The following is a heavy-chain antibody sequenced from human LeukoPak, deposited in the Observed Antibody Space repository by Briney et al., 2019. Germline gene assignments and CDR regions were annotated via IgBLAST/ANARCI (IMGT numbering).Heavy chain of an antibody. J-gene: IGHJ4*02. CDR1: GGSISSSSYY. Sequence: NPSETLSLTCTVSGGSISSSSYYWGWIRQPPGKGLEWIGSIYYSGSTYYNPSLKSRVTISVDTSKNQFSLKLSSVTAADTAVYYCARDRGLDGGNGFNRMPHFDYWGQGTLVTVSS. V-gene: IGHV4-39*07. CDR3: ARDRGLDGGNGFNRMPHFDY. D-gene: IGHD4-23*01. CDR2: IYYSGST.